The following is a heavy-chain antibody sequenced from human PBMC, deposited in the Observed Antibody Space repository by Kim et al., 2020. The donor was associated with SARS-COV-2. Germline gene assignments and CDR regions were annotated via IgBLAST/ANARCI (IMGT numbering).Heavy chain of an antibody. CDR1: GFTFGDYA. J-gene: IGHJ6*02. CDR2: IRSKAYGGTT. V-gene: IGHV3-49*03. D-gene: IGHD2-21*02. CDR3: TRDTVCGGDCYSQFDYYYYGMDV. Sequence: GGSLRLSCTASGFTFGDYAMSWFRQAPGKGLEWVGFIRSKAYGGTTEYAASVKGRFTISRDDSKSIAYLQMNSLKTEDTAVYYCTRDTVCGGDCYSQFDYYYYGMDVWGQGTTVTVSS.